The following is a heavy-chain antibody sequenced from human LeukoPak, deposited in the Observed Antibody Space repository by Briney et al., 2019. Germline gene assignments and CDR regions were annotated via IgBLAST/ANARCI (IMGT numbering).Heavy chain of an antibody. CDR1: GFTFRDYA. CDR2: ISGTGATT. Sequence: GRSLRLSCAASGFTFRDYAMSWVRQAPGKWLEWDSVISGTGATTHYADSVKGRLTISRDSSQNTVFLQMNSLRAEDTAVYYCATDYFDRSGAYTVDYWGQGSLVTVSS. D-gene: IGHD3-22*01. J-gene: IGHJ4*02. V-gene: IGHV3-23*01. CDR3: ATDYFDRSGAYTVDY.